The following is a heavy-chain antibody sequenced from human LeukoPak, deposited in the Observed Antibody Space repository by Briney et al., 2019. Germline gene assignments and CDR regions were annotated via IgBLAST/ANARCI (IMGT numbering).Heavy chain of an antibody. V-gene: IGHV4-39*07. CDR2: INHSGST. CDR1: GGSISSSSYY. Sequence: PSETLSLTCTVSGGSISSSSYYWGWIRQPPGKGLEWIGEINHSGSTNYNPSLKSRVTISVDTSKNQFSLKLSSVTAADTAVYYCARGRVVAANINWFDPWGQGTLVTVSS. CDR3: ARGRVVAANINWFDP. D-gene: IGHD2-15*01. J-gene: IGHJ5*02.